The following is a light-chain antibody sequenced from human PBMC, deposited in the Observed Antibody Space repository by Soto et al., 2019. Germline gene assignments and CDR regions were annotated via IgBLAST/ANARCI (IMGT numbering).Light chain of an antibody. Sequence: DIVLTQSPGTLSLSPGVRATLSCRASQTLSPNYLAWCQQKPGHPPRLLIYGSSKRATGIPDRFSGSGSGTDFTLTFIRREPDDFGLYFCQQDSALPMTFGQGTRLEIK. CDR1: QTLSPNY. V-gene: IGKV3-20*01. CDR2: GSS. CDR3: QQDSALPMT. J-gene: IGKJ5*01.